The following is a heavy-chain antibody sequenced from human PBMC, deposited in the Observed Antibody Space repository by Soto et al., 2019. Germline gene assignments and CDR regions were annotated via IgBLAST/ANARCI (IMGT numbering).Heavy chain of an antibody. Sequence: GGSLRLSCAASGFTFSSYDMHWVRQATGKGLEWVSAIGTAGDTYYPGSVKGRFTISRENAKNSLYLQMNSLRAGDTAVYYCAGGPFTTYSSNGMDVWGQGTTVTVPS. V-gene: IGHV3-13*01. D-gene: IGHD3-22*01. CDR2: IGTAGDT. J-gene: IGHJ6*02. CDR1: GFTFSSYD. CDR3: AGGPFTTYSSNGMDV.